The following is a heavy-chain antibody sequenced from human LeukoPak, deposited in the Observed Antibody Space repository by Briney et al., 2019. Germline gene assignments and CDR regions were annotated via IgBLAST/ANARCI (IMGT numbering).Heavy chain of an antibody. Sequence: PGRSLRLSCAASGFTFSSYGMHWVRQAPGKGLEWVAVIWYDGSNKYYADSVKGRFTISRDNSKNTLYLQMNSLRAEDTAVYYCAKDNERYSSSWVFGYWGQGTLVTVSS. V-gene: IGHV3-33*06. CDR1: GFTFSSYG. J-gene: IGHJ4*02. CDR3: AKDNERYSSSWVFGY. D-gene: IGHD6-13*01. CDR2: IWYDGSNK.